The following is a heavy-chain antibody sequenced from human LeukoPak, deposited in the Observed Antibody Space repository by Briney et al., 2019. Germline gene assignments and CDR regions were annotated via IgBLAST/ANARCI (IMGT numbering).Heavy chain of an antibody. CDR1: GFSFSSYG. D-gene: IGHD1-1*01. J-gene: IGHJ4*02. CDR3: ARYNSGTIDY. Sequence: GGSLRLSCAASGFSFSSYGMHWVRQAPGKGLEWVAVIWYDGSKKYSADSVKGRFTISRDNSKNTLYLQMDSLRAEDTAVYYCARYNSGTIDYWGQETLVTVSS. CDR2: IWYDGSKK. V-gene: IGHV3-33*01.